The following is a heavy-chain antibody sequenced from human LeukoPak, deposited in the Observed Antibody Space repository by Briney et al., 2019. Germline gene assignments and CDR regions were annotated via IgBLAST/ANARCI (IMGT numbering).Heavy chain of an antibody. D-gene: IGHD3-22*01. Sequence: PGGSLRLSCAASRFTFSSYSMIWVRQAPGKGLEWVSSISSSSSSIYYADSVKGRFTISRDNAKNSPYLQMNSLRAEDTAVYYCARASKYYYDSSGYPLDYWGQGTLVTVSS. CDR1: RFTFSSYS. CDR3: ARASKYYYDSSGYPLDY. V-gene: IGHV3-21*01. J-gene: IGHJ4*02. CDR2: ISSSSSSI.